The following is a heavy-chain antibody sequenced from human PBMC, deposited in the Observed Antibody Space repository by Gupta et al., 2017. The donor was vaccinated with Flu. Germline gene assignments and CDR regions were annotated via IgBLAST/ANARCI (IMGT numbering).Heavy chain of an antibody. D-gene: IGHD3-16*01. V-gene: IGHV3-74*01. Sequence: EVQLVVSGGGLVQPGGLLRLSCASSGFAFCTYWMHWVRQAPGKGLVWVSRINSDASSTTSADSVKGRFTISRDNAENTLYLQMSSLRADDTAVYYCAKDRAGDSLGWGQGTLVTVSS. CDR1: GFAFCTYW. CDR3: AKDRAGDSLG. CDR2: INSDASST. J-gene: IGHJ4*02.